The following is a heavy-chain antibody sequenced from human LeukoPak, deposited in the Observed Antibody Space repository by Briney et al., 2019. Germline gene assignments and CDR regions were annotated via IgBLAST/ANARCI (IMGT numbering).Heavy chain of an antibody. V-gene: IGHV5-51*01. CDR2: IYPGDSYT. Sequence: GESLKISCKGSGYSFTSYWIGWVRQMPGKGLDWILTIYPGDSYTRYRAPFQGQVTSSADKPISTAYRQWSSLKASDTAMYYWARLEYQLLPNWFDPWGQGTLVTVSS. CDR3: ARLEYQLLPNWFDP. CDR1: GYSFTSYW. D-gene: IGHD2-2*01. J-gene: IGHJ5*02.